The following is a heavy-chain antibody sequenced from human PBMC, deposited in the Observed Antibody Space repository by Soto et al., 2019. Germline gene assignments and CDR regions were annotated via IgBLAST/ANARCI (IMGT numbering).Heavy chain of an antibody. CDR1: GFTFSTYG. V-gene: IGHV3-30*18. D-gene: IGHD6-19*01. CDR3: AKYFVQYSIGWFFDF. J-gene: IGHJ4*02. CDR2: TSFDGGTK. Sequence: QVQLVESGGGVVQPGTSLRLSCAASGFTFSTYGMQWVRQAPGKGLEWVAVTSFDGGTKYYVDSVKGRFTVSRDNSSNPLYLQMTILTAADTAIYYCAKYFVQYSIGWFFDFWCQGTLVSVSS.